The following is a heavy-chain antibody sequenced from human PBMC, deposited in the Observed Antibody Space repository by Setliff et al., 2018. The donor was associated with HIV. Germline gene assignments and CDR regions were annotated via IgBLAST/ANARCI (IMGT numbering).Heavy chain of an antibody. CDR1: GFTFTDYW. V-gene: IGHV3-74*01. Sequence: GGSLRLSCAASGFTFTDYWMHWVRQVPGQGLVWVSRINVDGSSISYANSVKGRFTISRDNAKNTLFLQMNSLRAEDTAVYYCARLPQDVRSSIDFWGQGTLVTVSS. CDR2: INVDGSSI. D-gene: IGHD6-6*01. CDR3: ARLPQDVRSSIDF. J-gene: IGHJ4*02.